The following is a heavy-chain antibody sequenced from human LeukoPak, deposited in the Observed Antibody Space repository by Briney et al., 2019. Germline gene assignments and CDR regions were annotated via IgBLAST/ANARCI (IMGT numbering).Heavy chain of an antibody. CDR1: GYTLTELS. D-gene: IGHD5-18*01. Sequence: ASVKVSCKVSGYTLTELSMHWVRQAPGKGLEWMGGFDPEDGETIYAQKFQGRVTMTEDTSTDTAYMELSSLRSEDTAVYYCATAMADHDAFDIWGQGTMDTVSS. J-gene: IGHJ3*02. CDR3: ATAMADHDAFDI. V-gene: IGHV1-24*01. CDR2: FDPEDGET.